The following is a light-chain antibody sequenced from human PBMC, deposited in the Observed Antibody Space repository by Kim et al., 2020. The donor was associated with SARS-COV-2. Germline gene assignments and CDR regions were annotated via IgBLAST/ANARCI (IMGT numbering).Light chain of an antibody. CDR3: AAWDDRLNGWV. Sequence: QRGTSSCSGSSSNIGNKAVNWYQQLPGKAPKLLIYYDDLLPSGVSDRFSGSKSGTSASLAISGLQSEDEADYYCAAWDDRLNGWVFGGGTKLTVL. V-gene: IGLV1-36*01. CDR2: YDD. J-gene: IGLJ3*02. CDR1: SSNIGNKA.